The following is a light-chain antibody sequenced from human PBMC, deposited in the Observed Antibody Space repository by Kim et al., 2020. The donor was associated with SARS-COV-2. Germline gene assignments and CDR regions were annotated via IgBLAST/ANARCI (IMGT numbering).Light chain of an antibody. V-gene: IGLV3-21*04. CDR3: QAWDSSSDLLV. CDR2: HDS. J-gene: IGLJ3*02. CDR1: NFGNKS. Sequence: SYELTQPPSVSVAPGKTARITCGGHNFGNKSVHWYQQKPGQAPVLVIYHDSERPSGIPERFSGSNSGNTATLTISGVEAVDEADYYCQAWDSSSDLLVFG.